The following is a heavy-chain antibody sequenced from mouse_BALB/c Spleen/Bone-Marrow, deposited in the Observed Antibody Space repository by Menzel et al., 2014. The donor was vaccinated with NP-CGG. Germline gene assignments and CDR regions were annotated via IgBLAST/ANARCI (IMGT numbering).Heavy chain of an antibody. V-gene: IGHV1-4*01. CDR3: ARSYYDGSSFAY. CDR2: INPSTGYT. CDR1: GYTFTSYR. D-gene: IGHD1-1*01. J-gene: IGHJ3*01. Sequence: QVQLQQPGAELAKPGASVKMSCKASGYTFTSYRMHWVKQRPGQGLEWIGYINPSTGYTEYNQKFKDKATLTADKSSNTAYMQLSSLTSEDSAVYYCARSYYDGSSFAYWGQGTLVTVSA.